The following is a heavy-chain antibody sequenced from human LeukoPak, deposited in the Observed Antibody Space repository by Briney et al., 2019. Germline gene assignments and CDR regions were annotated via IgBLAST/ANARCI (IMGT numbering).Heavy chain of an antibody. CDR2: IRYDGSNK. D-gene: IGHD4-11*01. Sequence: SGGSLRLSCAASGFTFSSYGMHWVRQAPGKGLEWVAFIRYDGSNKYYADSVKGRFTISRDNSKNTLYLQMNSLRAEDTAVYYCAKDHLTVTQRNRMDYWGQGTLVTVSS. CDR1: GFTFSSYG. J-gene: IGHJ4*02. CDR3: AKDHLTVTQRNRMDY. V-gene: IGHV3-30*02.